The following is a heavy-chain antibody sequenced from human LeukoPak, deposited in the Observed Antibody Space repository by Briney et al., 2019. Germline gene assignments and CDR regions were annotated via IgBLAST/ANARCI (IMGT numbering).Heavy chain of an antibody. Sequence: PGGSLRLSCAASGLSFRNYWMGWVRQAPGKGLERVANIKHDGSEIYYVDSVEGRFTISRDTAKDSLYLQMNSLRVEDTAVYYCARDRGHSGYDLYDYRGQGTLVTVSS. CDR1: GLSFRNYW. D-gene: IGHD5-12*01. V-gene: IGHV3-7*01. CDR2: IKHDGSEI. J-gene: IGHJ4*02. CDR3: ARDRGHSGYDLYDY.